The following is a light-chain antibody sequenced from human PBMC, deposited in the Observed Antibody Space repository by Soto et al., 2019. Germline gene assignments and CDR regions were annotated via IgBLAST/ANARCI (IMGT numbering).Light chain of an antibody. V-gene: IGKV3-20*01. Sequence: ENVLTQSPDTLSLSPGERGTLSCRASQSVAKNYLAWYQQKPGQAPRLLIYGASSRATGIPDRFSGTGSGTDSTLTISRLEPEDLAVYSCQQYATSPLTFGGGTKVEIK. CDR3: QQYATSPLT. CDR1: QSVAKNY. CDR2: GAS. J-gene: IGKJ4*01.